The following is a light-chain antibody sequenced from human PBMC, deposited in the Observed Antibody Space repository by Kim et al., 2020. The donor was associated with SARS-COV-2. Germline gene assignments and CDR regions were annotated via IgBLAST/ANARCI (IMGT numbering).Light chain of an antibody. V-gene: IGKV1-39*01. CDR3: QQSYSTVFT. CDR2: AAS. J-gene: IGKJ3*01. CDR1: QSSSSY. Sequence: GDRVTITCLASQSSSSYLNWYQQKPGKAPKRLIYAASSLQSGVPSRFSGSGSGTDFTLTISSLQPEDFSTYYCQQSYSTVFTFGPGTKVDIK.